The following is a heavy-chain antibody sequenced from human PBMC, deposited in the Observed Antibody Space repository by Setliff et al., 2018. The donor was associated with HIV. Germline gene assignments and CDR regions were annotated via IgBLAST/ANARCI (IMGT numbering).Heavy chain of an antibody. CDR1: GYSFTSNW. J-gene: IGHJ6*03. CDR3: ARETYYYDNPQYYYYYMDV. D-gene: IGHD3-22*01. Sequence: GESLKISCKGSGYSFTSNWIGWVRQMPGKGLEWMGIIHPADSDTRYSPSFQGQVTISADKSISTAYLQWSTLKASDTAIYYCARETYYYDNPQYYYYYMDVWGKGTTVTVSS. V-gene: IGHV5-51*01. CDR2: IHPADSDT.